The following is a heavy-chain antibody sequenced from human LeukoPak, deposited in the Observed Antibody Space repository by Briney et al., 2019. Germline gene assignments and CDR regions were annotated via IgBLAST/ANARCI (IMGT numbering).Heavy chain of an antibody. D-gene: IGHD2/OR15-2a*01. Sequence: PGGSLRLSCAASGFTFSSYGMSWVRQAPGKGLEWVSGINWNGGSTGYADSVKGRFTISRDNAKNSLYLQMNSLRAEDTALYYCARGSKPLGYYYYMDAWGQGTLVTVSS. CDR2: INWNGGST. CDR1: GFTFSSYG. V-gene: IGHV3-20*04. CDR3: ARGSKPLGYYYYMDA. J-gene: IGHJ5*02.